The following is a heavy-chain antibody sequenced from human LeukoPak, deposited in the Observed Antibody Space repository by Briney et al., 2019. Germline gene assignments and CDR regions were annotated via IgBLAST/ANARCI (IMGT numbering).Heavy chain of an antibody. CDR2: IRSKANSYAT. V-gene: IGHV3-73*01. D-gene: IGHD6-6*01. Sequence: GWSLRLSCAASGFTFSGSAMHWVRQASGKGLEWVGRIRSKANSYATAYAASVKGRFTISRDDSKNTAYLQMNSLKTEDTAVYYCAAARPDYYYYGMDVWGQGTTVTVSS. CDR1: GFTFSGSA. CDR3: AAARPDYYYYGMDV. J-gene: IGHJ6*02.